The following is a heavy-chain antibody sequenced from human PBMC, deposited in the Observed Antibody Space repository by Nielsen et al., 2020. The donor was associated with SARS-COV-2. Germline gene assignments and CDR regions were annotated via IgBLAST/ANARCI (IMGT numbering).Heavy chain of an antibody. J-gene: IGHJ6*02. D-gene: IGHD6-6*01. CDR2: ISCDGSNK. CDR3: AKDEYSSSRGDYYYGMDV. V-gene: IGHV3-30*18. Sequence: WIRQPPGKGLEWVAVISCDGSNKYYADSVKGRFTISRDNSKNTLYLQMNSLRAEDTAVYYCAKDEYSSSRGDYYYGMDVWGQGTTVTVSS.